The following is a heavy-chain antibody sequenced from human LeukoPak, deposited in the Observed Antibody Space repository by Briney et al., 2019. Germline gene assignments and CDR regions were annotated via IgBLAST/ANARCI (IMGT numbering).Heavy chain of an antibody. J-gene: IGHJ4*02. CDR2: IRYDGSNK. D-gene: IGHD2-2*01. Sequence: PGGSLRLSCAASGFIFNSYGMHWVRQAPGKGLEWVAFIRYDGSNKYYADSVKGRFTISRDNSKNTLYLQMNSLRVEDTAVYYCAKSGELGSYAFYPTFFDYWGQGTLATVSS. CDR1: GFIFNSYG. V-gene: IGHV3-30*02. CDR3: AKSGELGSYAFYPTFFDY.